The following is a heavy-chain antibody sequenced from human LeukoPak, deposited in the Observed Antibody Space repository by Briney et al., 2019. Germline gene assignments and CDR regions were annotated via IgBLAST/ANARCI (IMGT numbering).Heavy chain of an antibody. V-gene: IGHV3-53*01. D-gene: IGHD5-18*01. CDR3: ARARGYSYGCDY. Sequence: GGSLRLSCAASGFIVSSNYMSWVRQAPGKGLEWVSVIYSGGSTCCADSVKGRFTISRDNSKNTLYLQMNSLRVEDTAVYYCARARGYSYGCDYWGQGTLVTVSS. CDR2: IYSGGST. CDR1: GFIVSSNY. J-gene: IGHJ4*02.